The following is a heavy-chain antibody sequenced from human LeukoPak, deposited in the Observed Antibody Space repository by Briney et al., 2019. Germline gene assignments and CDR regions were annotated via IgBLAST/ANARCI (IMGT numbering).Heavy chain of an antibody. CDR2: IIGSGGST. J-gene: IGHJ4*02. CDR1: AFTFTTYA. CDR3: ARDDLGYCSGGSCLPDY. Sequence: SLTPAWPVAAFTFTTYAMSWVRQPEGSGLGWVSSIIGSGGSTYYADSVKGRFTISRDNCKNTLYLQMNSLRAEDMAVYYCARDDLGYCSGGSCLPDYWGQGTLVTVSS. V-gene: IGHV3-23*01. D-gene: IGHD2-15*01.